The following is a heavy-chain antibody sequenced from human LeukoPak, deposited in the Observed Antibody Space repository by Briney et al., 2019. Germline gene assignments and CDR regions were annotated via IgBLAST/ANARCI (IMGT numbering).Heavy chain of an antibody. V-gene: IGHV4-59*08. CDR3: ARLTERDAFDI. D-gene: IGHD3-9*01. CDR1: GGSISSYY. Sequence: SETLSLTCTVSGGSISSYYWSWIRQPPGKGLEWIGYIYYSGSTNYNPSLKSRVTISVDTSKNQLSLKLSSVTAADTAVYYCARLTERDAFDIWGQGTMVTVSS. CDR2: IYYSGST. J-gene: IGHJ3*02.